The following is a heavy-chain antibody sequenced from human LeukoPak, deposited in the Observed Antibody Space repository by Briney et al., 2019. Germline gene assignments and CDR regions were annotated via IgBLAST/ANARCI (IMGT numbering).Heavy chain of an antibody. CDR3: ARHIIAVAANFDY. J-gene: IGHJ4*02. D-gene: IGHD6-19*01. CDR2: IYYSGST. Sequence: SETLSLTCAVSDYSITSDYYWGWIRQPPGKGLEWIGSIYYSGSTYYNPSLKSRVTISVDTSKNQFSLKLSSVTAADTAVYYCARHIIAVAANFDYWGQGTLVTVSS. V-gene: IGHV4-38-2*01. CDR1: DYSITSDYY.